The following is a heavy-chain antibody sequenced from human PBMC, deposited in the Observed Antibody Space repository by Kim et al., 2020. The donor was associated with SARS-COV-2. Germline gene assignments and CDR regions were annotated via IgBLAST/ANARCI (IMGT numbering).Heavy chain of an antibody. J-gene: IGHJ5*02. Sequence: WGSLRLSCAASGFSFSTYWMHWVRQVPGKGLVWVSRVDPYGVLTTYADSVKGRFTISRDNAKNTLYLQMNGLRVEDTAVYYCASSEPIIFGTLKFDPWGRGTLVTVSS. CDR3: ASSEPIIFGTLKFDP. D-gene: IGHD3-9*01. CDR2: VDPYGVLT. V-gene: IGHV3-74*03. CDR1: GFSFSTYW.